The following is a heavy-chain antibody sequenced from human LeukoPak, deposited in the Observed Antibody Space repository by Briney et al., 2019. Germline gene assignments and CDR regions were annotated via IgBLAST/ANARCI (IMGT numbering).Heavy chain of an antibody. CDR2: IIPIFGTA. D-gene: IGHD2-2*01. CDR1: GGTFSSYA. V-gene: IGHV1-69*05. J-gene: IGHJ3*02. Sequence: SMKVSCKASGGTFSSYAIGWVRQAPGQGLEWMGRIIPIFGTANYAQKFQGRVTITTDESTSTAYMELSSLRSEDTAVYYCARVPYCSSTSCQRGTNAFDIWGQGTMVTVS. CDR3: ARVPYCSSTSCQRGTNAFDI.